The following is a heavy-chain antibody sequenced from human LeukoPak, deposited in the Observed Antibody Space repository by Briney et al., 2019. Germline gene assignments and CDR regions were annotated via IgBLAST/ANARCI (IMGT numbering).Heavy chain of an antibody. D-gene: IGHD6-19*01. Sequence: GGSLRISCAASGFTFSNYWMTWVRQAPGKGLEWVANTKPDGSAQYYADSVRGRFTISRDSAKNSVFLQMNSLRAEDTAVYHCARPYGIGWSGLEHWGRGTLVTVSS. CDR2: TKPDGSAQ. CDR1: GFTFSNYW. CDR3: ARPYGIGWSGLEH. V-gene: IGHV3-7*01. J-gene: IGHJ4*02.